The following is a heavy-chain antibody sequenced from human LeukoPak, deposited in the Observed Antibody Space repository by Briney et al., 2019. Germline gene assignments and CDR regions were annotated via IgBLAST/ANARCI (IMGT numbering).Heavy chain of an antibody. Sequence: SETLSLTCTVSGGSISSYYWSWIRQPPGKGLEWIGYIYYSGSTNYNPSLKSRVTISVDTSKNQFSLKLSSVTAADTAVYYCARSPYGFDAFDIWGQGTMVTVSS. V-gene: IGHV4-59*08. J-gene: IGHJ3*02. D-gene: IGHD3-3*01. CDR2: IYYSGST. CDR1: GGSISSYY. CDR3: ARSPYGFDAFDI.